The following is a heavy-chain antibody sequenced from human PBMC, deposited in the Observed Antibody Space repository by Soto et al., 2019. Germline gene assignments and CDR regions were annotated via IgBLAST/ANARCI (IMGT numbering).Heavy chain of an antibody. CDR2: IYYSGST. CDR1: GGSISSYY. D-gene: IGHD6-6*01. V-gene: IGHV4-59*13. Sequence: SETLSLTCTVSGGSISSYYWSWIRQPPGKGLEWIGYIYYSGSTNYNPSLKSRVTISVDTSKNQFSLKLSSVTAADTAVYFCVRGVVENSSADYYYYYMDVWGKGTTVTVSS. CDR3: VRGVVENSSADYYYYYMDV. J-gene: IGHJ6*03.